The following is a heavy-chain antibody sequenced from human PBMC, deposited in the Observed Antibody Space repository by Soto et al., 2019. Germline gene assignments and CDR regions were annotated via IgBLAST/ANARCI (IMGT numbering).Heavy chain of an antibody. CDR3: ARGSRDAYGDYHAFDV. V-gene: IGHV1-69*06. Sequence: QVQVVQSGAEVKKPGSSVKVSCKTSGDTFRTYVISWVRQAPGQGLEWMGGIIPIFGTSNYAQKFKDRVTITADRSTSTAYMELTSLRSEDSAVYYCARGSRDAYGDYHAFDVWGQGTMVTVSS. D-gene: IGHD4-17*01. CDR1: GDTFRTYV. CDR2: IIPIFGTS. J-gene: IGHJ3*01.